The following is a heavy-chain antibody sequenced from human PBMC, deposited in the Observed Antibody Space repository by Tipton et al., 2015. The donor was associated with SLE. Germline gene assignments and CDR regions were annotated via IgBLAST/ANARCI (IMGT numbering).Heavy chain of an antibody. Sequence: SLRLSCAASGFTVSSNYMSWVRQAPGKGLEWVSGINWNGGSTGYADSVKGRFTISRDNAKNSLYLQMNSLRAEDTALYYCARTRTIFGVAVGLDYWGQGTLVTVSS. V-gene: IGHV3-20*04. CDR3: ARTRTIFGVAVGLDY. CDR2: INWNGGST. D-gene: IGHD3-3*01. J-gene: IGHJ4*02. CDR1: GFTVSSNY.